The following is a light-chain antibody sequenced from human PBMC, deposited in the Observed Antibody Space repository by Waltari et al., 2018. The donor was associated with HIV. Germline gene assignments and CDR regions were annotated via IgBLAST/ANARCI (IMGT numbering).Light chain of an antibody. CDR2: EGS. Sequence: QSALTQPASVSGSPGQSITISCTGTSSDVGSYNLVSWYQQHPGKAPKLMISEGSKRPSGVSILFSGSKSGNTSSLTISGLQAEDEADYYCCSYAGSSTFVVFGGGTKLTVL. CDR3: CSYAGSSTFVV. J-gene: IGLJ2*01. V-gene: IGLV2-23*03. CDR1: SSDVGSYNL.